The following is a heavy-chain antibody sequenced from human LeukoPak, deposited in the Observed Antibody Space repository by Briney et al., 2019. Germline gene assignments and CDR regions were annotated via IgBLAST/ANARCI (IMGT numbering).Heavy chain of an antibody. Sequence: PGGSLRLSCAASGFTFSSYGMSWVRQAPGKGLEWVSAISGSGGSTYYADSVKGRFTISRDNSKNTLYLQMNSLRAEDTAVYYCAKGGGSYGAFDIWGQGTMVTVSS. CDR3: AKGGGSYGAFDI. CDR2: ISGSGGST. D-gene: IGHD1-26*01. V-gene: IGHV3-23*01. CDR1: GFTFSSYG. J-gene: IGHJ3*02.